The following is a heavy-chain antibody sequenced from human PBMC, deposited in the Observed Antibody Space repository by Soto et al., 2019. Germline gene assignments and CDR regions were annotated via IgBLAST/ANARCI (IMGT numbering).Heavy chain of an antibody. D-gene: IGHD3-16*01. J-gene: IGHJ5*02. CDR2: IYYSGST. CDR1: GGSISSYY. V-gene: IGHV4-59*01. CDR3: ARDLKRWDNWFDP. Sequence: LSLTCTVSGGSISSYYWSWIRQPPGKGLEWIGYIYYSGSTNYNPSLKSRVTISVDTSKNQFSLKLSSVTAADTAVYYCARDLKRWDNWFDPWGQGTLVTVSS.